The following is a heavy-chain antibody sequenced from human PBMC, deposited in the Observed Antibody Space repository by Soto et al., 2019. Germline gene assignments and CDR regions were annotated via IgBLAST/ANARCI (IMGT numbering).Heavy chain of an antibody. CDR1: GGSFSGYY. CDR2: INHSGST. CDR3: ARGGGSGSYYTYYYYYGMDV. V-gene: IGHV4-34*01. D-gene: IGHD3-10*01. J-gene: IGHJ6*02. Sequence: SETLSLTCAVYGGSFSGYYWSWIRQPPGKGLEWIGEINHSGSTNYNPSLKSRVTISVDTSKNQFSLKLSSVTAADTAVYYFARGGGSGSYYTYYYYYGMDVWGQGTTVTVSS.